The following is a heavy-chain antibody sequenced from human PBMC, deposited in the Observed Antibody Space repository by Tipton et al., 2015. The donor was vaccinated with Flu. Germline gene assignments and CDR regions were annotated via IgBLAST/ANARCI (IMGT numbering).Heavy chain of an antibody. J-gene: IGHJ6*02. V-gene: IGHV3-11*01. CDR2: ISSSGSTI. CDR3: VRVTPAAQTYGMDV. Sequence: SLRLSCAASGFTFSDYYMSWIRQAPGKGLEWVSYISSSGSTIYYADSVKGRFTISRDNAKNSLYLQMNSLRAEDTAVYYCVRVTPAAQTYGMDVWGQGTTVTVSS. D-gene: IGHD6-25*01. CDR1: GFTFSDYY.